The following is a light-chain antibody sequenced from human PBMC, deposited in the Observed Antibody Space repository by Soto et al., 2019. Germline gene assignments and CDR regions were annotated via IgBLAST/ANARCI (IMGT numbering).Light chain of an antibody. CDR2: KAS. Sequence: DVQMTQSPSTLSASVGDRVTITCRASQTIRSWLAWYQQKPGKAPNLLIYKASNLESGVPSRFSGSGSGTEFTLTISSLQPDDFATYYCQQYDSYPYALGQGTKLEIK. V-gene: IGKV1-5*03. CDR3: QQYDSYPYA. J-gene: IGKJ2*01. CDR1: QTIRSW.